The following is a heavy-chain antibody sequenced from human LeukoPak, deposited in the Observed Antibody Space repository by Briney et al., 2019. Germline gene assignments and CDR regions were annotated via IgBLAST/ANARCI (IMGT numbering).Heavy chain of an antibody. CDR1: GFTFSSYA. CDR2: ISGSGGST. V-gene: IGHV3-23*01. D-gene: IGHD5-12*01. Sequence: GGSLRLSCAASGFTFSSYAMSWVRQAPGKGLEWVSAISGSGGSTYYADSVKGRFTISRDNAKNSLYLQMNSLRAEDTAVYYCARDRIPSSGYVGGAFDIWGQGTMVTVSS. J-gene: IGHJ3*02. CDR3: ARDRIPSSGYVGGAFDI.